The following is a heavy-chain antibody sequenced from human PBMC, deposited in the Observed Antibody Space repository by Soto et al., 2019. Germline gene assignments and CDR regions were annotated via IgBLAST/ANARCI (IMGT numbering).Heavy chain of an antibody. CDR2: INPSGGIT. CDR3: ARGGYNWNVDY. V-gene: IGHV1-46*03. Sequence: QVQLVQSGAEVKKPGASVKVSCKASGYTFTSYYMHWVRQAPGQGLEWMGIINPSGGITSYAQKFQGRVTMTRDTSTSTVYMELSSLRSEDTSVYYCARGGYNWNVDYWGQGTLVTVSS. CDR1: GYTFTSYY. J-gene: IGHJ4*02. D-gene: IGHD1-1*01.